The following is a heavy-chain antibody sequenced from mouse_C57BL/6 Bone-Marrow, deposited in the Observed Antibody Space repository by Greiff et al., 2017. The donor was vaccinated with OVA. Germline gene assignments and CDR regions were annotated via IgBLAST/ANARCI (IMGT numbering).Heavy chain of an antibody. J-gene: IGHJ1*03. CDR2: IDPSDSET. CDR3: ARWDYYGSSYWYFDV. D-gene: IGHD1-1*01. V-gene: IGHV1-52*01. CDR1: GYTFTSYW. Sequence: VQLQQPGAELVRPGSSVKLSCKASGYTFTSYWMHWVKQRPIQGLEWIGNIDPSDSETHYNQKFKDKATLTVDKSSSTPYMQLSSLTSEDSAVYYCARWDYYGSSYWYFDVWGTGTTVTVSS.